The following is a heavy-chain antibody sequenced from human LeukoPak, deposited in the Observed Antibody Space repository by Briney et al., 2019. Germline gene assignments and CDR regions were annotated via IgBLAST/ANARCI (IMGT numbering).Heavy chain of an antibody. CDR2: VYYSGST. CDR1: GGSISSSSYY. Sequence: SETLSLTCTVSGGSISSSSYYWGWIRQPPGKGLEWIGSVYYSGSTYYNPSLKSRVTIPADTSKNQFSLKLSSVTAADTAVYYCAKRGTYYYGSGTIGDWFDPWGQGTVVTVSS. V-gene: IGHV4-39*01. J-gene: IGHJ5*02. CDR3: AKRGTYYYGSGTIGDWFDP. D-gene: IGHD3-10*01.